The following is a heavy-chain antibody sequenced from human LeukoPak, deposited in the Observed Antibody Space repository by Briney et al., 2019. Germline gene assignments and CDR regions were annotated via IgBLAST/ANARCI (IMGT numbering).Heavy chain of an antibody. CDR1: GGTVSSYA. J-gene: IGHJ4*02. V-gene: IGHV1-69*04. CDR2: IIPILGIA. Sequence: GASVKVSCKASGGTVSSYAISWVRQAPGQVLEWMGRIIPILGIANYAQKFQGRVTITADKSTSTAYMELSSLRSEDTAVYYCARVPTTGREYYYDSSGPFDYWGQGTLVTVSS. D-gene: IGHD3-22*01. CDR3: ARVPTTGREYYYDSSGPFDY.